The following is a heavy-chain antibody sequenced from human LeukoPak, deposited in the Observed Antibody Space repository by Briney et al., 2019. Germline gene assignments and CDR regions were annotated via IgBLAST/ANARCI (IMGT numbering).Heavy chain of an antibody. CDR3: ARGGPEKYYFDY. Sequence: GGSLRLSCAASGFTFSSYWMSWVRQAPGKGLEWVSVIYSGGSTYYADSVKGRFTISRDNSKNTLYLQMNSLRAEDTAVYYCARGGPEKYYFDYWGQGTLVTVSS. CDR2: IYSGGST. J-gene: IGHJ4*02. D-gene: IGHD2-15*01. CDR1: GFTFSSYW. V-gene: IGHV3-66*02.